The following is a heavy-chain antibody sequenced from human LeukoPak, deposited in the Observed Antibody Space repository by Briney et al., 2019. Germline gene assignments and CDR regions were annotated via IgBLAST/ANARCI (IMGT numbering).Heavy chain of an antibody. V-gene: IGHV3-21*01. Sequence: GGSLRLSCATSGFTFSRFSFRWVRQAPGKGLEWVASIYVTGNYINYADSVKGRVTISRDNAKNSVYLQMNRLRADDTAVYYCAREFNTIGNFDCWGQGSLVTVSS. CDR1: GFTFSRFS. CDR2: IYVTGNYI. J-gene: IGHJ4*02. CDR3: AREFNTIGNFDC. D-gene: IGHD1-14*01.